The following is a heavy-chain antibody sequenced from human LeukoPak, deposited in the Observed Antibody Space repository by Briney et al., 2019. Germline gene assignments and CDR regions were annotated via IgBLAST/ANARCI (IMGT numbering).Heavy chain of an antibody. CDR1: GFTVSGKY. Sequence: PGGSLRLSCTASGFTVSGKYMNWVRQAPGNGLEWVSVVYSGGGTNYADSVKDRFIISKDNSKNMVYLQMNSLRVEDTAVYYCARGFAGNLDYWGQGTLVTVST. D-gene: IGHD3-16*01. J-gene: IGHJ4*02. CDR2: VYSGGGT. CDR3: ARGFAGNLDY. V-gene: IGHV3-66*01.